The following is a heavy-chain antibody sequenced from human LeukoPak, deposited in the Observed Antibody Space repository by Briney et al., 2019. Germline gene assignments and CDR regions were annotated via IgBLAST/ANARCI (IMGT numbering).Heavy chain of an antibody. CDR3: ARDGEMAYYYFDY. Sequence: GASVKVSCKASGGTFSSYAISWVRQAPGQGLEWMGRIIPILGIANYAQKFQGRVTITADKSTSTAYMELSSLRSEDTAVYYCARDGEMAYYYFDYWGQGTLVTVSS. CDR1: GGTFSSYA. CDR2: IIPILGIA. V-gene: IGHV1-69*04. J-gene: IGHJ4*02. D-gene: IGHD5-24*01.